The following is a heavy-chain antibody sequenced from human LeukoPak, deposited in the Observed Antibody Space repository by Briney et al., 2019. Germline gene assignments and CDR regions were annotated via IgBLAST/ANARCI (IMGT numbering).Heavy chain of an antibody. J-gene: IGHJ3*02. CDR3: ARGTMVVTYAFDI. CDR1: GYSISSGYY. D-gene: IGHD4-23*01. V-gene: IGHV4-38-2*01. CDR2: IYHSGST. Sequence: SETLSLTCAVSGYSISSGYYWGWIRQPPGKGLEWIGSIYHSGSTNYNPSLKSRVTISVDTSKNQFSLRLSSVTAADTAVYYCARGTMVVTYAFDIWGQGTMVTVSS.